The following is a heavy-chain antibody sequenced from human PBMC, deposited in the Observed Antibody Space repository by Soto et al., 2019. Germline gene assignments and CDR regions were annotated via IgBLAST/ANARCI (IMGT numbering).Heavy chain of an antibody. Sequence: GGSLRLSCAASGFTFSNAWMNWVRQAPGKGLEWVGRIKSKTDGGTTDYAAPVKGRFTISRDDSKNTLYLQMNSLKTEDTAVYYCIVQVVTPDYYYGMDVWGQGTTVTVSS. V-gene: IGHV3-15*07. D-gene: IGHD2-21*02. CDR3: IVQVVTPDYYYGMDV. CDR1: GFTFSNAW. CDR2: IKSKTDGGTT. J-gene: IGHJ6*02.